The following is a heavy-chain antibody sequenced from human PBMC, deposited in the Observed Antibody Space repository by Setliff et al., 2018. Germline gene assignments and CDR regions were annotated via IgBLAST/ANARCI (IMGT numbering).Heavy chain of an antibody. CDR1: GGSFSGYY. D-gene: IGHD3-10*01. CDR2: INYDGST. J-gene: IGHJ4*02. V-gene: IGHV4-34*01. Sequence: SETLSLTCAVYGGSFSGYYWTWIRQPPGKGLEWIAEINYDGSTNFNPSLKCRVNISVDTSKSQFSLKMTSVTAADTAVYYCARVESGSSGSSLNYWGQGNLVTVSS. CDR3: ARVESGSSGSSLNY.